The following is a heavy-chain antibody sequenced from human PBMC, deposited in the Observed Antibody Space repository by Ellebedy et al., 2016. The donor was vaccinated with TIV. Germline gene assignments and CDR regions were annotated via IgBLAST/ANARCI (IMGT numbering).Heavy chain of an antibody. V-gene: IGHV3-7*01. Sequence: GGSLRLSCAASGFSFNSYWMSWVRQAPGKGLEWVANINQDGGEKFYVDSVKGPFTISRDNTRNSLYLHIHNLRAEDTAVYYCASDGSYGDFLSPTHAFEMWGQGTMITVSS. CDR3: ASDGSYGDFLSPTHAFEM. CDR1: GFSFNSYW. CDR2: INQDGGEK. J-gene: IGHJ3*02. D-gene: IGHD4-17*01.